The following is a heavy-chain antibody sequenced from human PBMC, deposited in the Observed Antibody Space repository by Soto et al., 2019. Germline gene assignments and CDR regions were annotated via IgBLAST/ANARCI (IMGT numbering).Heavy chain of an antibody. V-gene: IGHV1-69*08. CDR1: GGTFSSYT. CDR3: AKDYGGKDGDY. J-gene: IGHJ4*02. Sequence: QVQLVQSGAEVKKPGSSVKVSCKASGGTFSSYTISWVRQAPGQGLEWMGRIIPILGIANYAQKFQGRVTMTADKSTSTAYMELSSLRSEGTAVYYCAKDYGGKDGDYWGQGTLVTVSS. CDR2: IIPILGIA. D-gene: IGHD4-17*01.